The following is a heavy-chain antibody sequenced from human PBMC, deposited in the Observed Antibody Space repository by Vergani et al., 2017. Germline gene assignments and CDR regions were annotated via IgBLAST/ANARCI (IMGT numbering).Heavy chain of an antibody. V-gene: IGHV3-30*02. Sequence: QVQLVESGGGVVQPGGSLRLSCGASGFTFSNYGMHWVRQAPGKGLEWVTFIRYDGSNTYYADSVKVRFTISRDNSKNTLFLQMNSLRPEDTAVYYCARDTVTGSRYFYYWGQGTLVTVSS. CDR3: ARDTVTGSRYFYY. J-gene: IGHJ4*02. CDR2: IRYDGSNT. D-gene: IGHD6-19*01. CDR1: GFTFSNYG.